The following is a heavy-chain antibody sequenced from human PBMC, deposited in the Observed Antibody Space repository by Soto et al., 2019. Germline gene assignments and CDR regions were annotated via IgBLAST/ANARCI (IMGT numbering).Heavy chain of an antibody. Sequence: SETLSLTCTVADGSSSSYYWSWIRQPPGKGLEWIGYIYYSGSTNYNPSLKSRVTISVDTSKNQFSLTVTSVTAADTAVYYCARQIVATETFDYWGQGTLVTVSS. CDR1: DGSSSSYY. CDR3: ARQIVATETFDY. V-gene: IGHV4-59*08. CDR2: IYYSGST. D-gene: IGHD5-12*01. J-gene: IGHJ4*02.